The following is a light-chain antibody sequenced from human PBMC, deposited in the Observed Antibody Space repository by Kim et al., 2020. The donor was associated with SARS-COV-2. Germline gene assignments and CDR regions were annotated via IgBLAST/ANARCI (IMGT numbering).Light chain of an antibody. CDR3: QQYKDWYT. CDR2: AAS. J-gene: IGKJ2*01. CDR1: QSISSS. Sequence: LSMSPGERATLSCRASQSISSSLAWYQQKPGQGLRVLIYAASTRIRGVPARFTGSGSETELTLTIDSLQSEDFAIYYCQQYKDWYTFGQGTKLEI. V-gene: IGKV3-15*01.